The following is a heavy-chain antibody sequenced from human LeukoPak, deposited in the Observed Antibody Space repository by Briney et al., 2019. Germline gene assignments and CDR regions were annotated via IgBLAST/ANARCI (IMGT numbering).Heavy chain of an antibody. CDR1: GFTFSSYG. CDR3: AKRADYGGNSGWVDY. CDR2: ISYDGSNK. Sequence: PGRSLRLSCAASGFTFSSYGMHWVRQAPGKGLEWVAVISYDGSNKYYADSVKGRFTISRDNSKNTLYLQMNSLRAEDTAVYYCAKRADYGGNSGWVDYWGQGTLVTVSS. D-gene: IGHD4-23*01. V-gene: IGHV3-30*18. J-gene: IGHJ4*02.